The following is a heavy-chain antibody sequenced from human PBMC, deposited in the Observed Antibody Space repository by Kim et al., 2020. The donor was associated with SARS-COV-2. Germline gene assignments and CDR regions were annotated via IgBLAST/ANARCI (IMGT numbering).Heavy chain of an antibody. J-gene: IGHJ4*02. CDR3: ARGYSYGYEVDY. V-gene: IGHV4-31*02. D-gene: IGHD5-18*01. Sequence: YYNPSLKSRVTISVDTSKNQFSLKLSSVTAADTAVYYCARGYSYGYEVDYWGQGTLVTVSS.